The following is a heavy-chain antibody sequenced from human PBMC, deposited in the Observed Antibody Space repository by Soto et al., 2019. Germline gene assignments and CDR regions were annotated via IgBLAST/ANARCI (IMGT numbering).Heavy chain of an antibody. V-gene: IGHV1-18*01. CDR3: ARESYSSGSAYY. D-gene: IGHD6-25*01. CDR1: GYTFTSFF. J-gene: IGHJ4*02. CDR2: INTYNGNT. Sequence: ASVKVSCKASGYTFTSFFIIWVRQAPGQGLEWMGWINTYNGNTNYAQKLQGRVTMTTDTSTSTAYMELRSLTSDDTAVFYCARESYSSGSAYYWGQGTLVTVSS.